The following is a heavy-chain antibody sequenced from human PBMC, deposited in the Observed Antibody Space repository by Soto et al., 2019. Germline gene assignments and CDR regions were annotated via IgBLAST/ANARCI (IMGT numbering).Heavy chain of an antibody. CDR3: TRVDVGIAAAGPYWYFDL. V-gene: IGHV4-59*01. CDR2: IYYSGST. Sequence: SETLSLTCTASGGSISSYYWSWIRQPPGKGLEWIGSIYYSGSTNYNPSLKNRVTMSVDTSKNQSLLKLSSVLDADTAMYDCTRVDVGIAAAGPYWYFDLWGRGTLVTISS. CDR1: GGSISSYY. D-gene: IGHD6-13*01. J-gene: IGHJ2*01.